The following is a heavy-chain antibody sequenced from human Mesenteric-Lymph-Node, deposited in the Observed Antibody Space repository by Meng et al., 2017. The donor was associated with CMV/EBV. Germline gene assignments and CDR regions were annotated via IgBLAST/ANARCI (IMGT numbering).Heavy chain of an antibody. V-gene: IGHV3-11*01. D-gene: IGHD3-10*01. CDR3: ARDMGSYYVDYYYYGLDV. J-gene: IGHJ6*02. Sequence: GESLKISCAASGFTFSDYYMSWIRQAPGKGLEWVSYIRSSGSTIHYADSVKGRFTISRDNAKYSLYLQMHSLRAEDTAVYYCARDMGSYYVDYYYYGLDVWGQGTTVTVSS. CDR1: GFTFSDYY. CDR2: IRSSGSTI.